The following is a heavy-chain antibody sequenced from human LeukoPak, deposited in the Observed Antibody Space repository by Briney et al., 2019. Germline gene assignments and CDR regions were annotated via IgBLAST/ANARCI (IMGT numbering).Heavy chain of an antibody. D-gene: IGHD3-22*01. Sequence: PGGSLRLSCAASGFTFSSYAMSWVRQAPGKGLEWVSAISGSGGSTYYADSVKGRFTISRDNSKNTLYLQMNSLRAEDTAVYYCAFLRVALVVITTYFDYWGQGTLVTVSS. CDR1: GFTFSSYA. J-gene: IGHJ4*02. V-gene: IGHV3-23*01. CDR3: AFLRVALVVITTYFDY. CDR2: ISGSGGST.